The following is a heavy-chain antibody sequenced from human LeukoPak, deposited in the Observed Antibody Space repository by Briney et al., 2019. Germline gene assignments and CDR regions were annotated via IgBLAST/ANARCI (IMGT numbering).Heavy chain of an antibody. D-gene: IGHD3-22*01. CDR2: IYYSGST. Sequence: SETLSLTCTVSGGSISSYYWSWIRQPPGKGLEWIGYIYYSGSTNYNPSLKSRVTISVDTTKKQFSLKLSSVTAADTAVYYCAREYYYDNSGYYHDAFDIWGQGTMVTVSS. CDR3: AREYYYDNSGYYHDAFDI. CDR1: GGSISSYY. J-gene: IGHJ3*02. V-gene: IGHV4-59*01.